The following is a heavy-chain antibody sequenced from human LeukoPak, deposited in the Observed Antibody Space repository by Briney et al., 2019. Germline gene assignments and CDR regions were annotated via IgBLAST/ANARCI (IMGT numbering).Heavy chain of an antibody. V-gene: IGHV3-48*01. Sequence: QSGASLRLSCAASGFTFNRYSMNWVRQAPGKGLEWVSYISSSGTTIYYADSVQGRFIISRDNARNSLYLQMNSLRAEDTAVYYCARVGYSDFWSGYYWDYWGQGTLATVSS. J-gene: IGHJ4*02. CDR1: GFTFNRYS. CDR3: ARVGYSDFWSGYYWDY. D-gene: IGHD3-3*01. CDR2: ISSSGTTI.